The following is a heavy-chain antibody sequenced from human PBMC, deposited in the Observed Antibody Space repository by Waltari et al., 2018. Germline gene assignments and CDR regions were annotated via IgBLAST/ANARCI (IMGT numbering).Heavy chain of an antibody. CDR3: ARVGDCTNGVCCFFDY. CDR2: SYYSGST. J-gene: IGHJ4*02. CDR1: GGYISSRGYY. D-gene: IGHD2-8*01. Sequence: QVQLQESGAGLVQPSQTLSLTCTVSGGYISSRGYYWSWIRTPQGKGLEWIWYSYYSGSTYYNPSLKSRVTISVDTSKNQFSLKLSSVTAADTAVYYCARVGDCTNGVCCFFDYWGQGTLVTVSS. V-gene: IGHV4-31*03.